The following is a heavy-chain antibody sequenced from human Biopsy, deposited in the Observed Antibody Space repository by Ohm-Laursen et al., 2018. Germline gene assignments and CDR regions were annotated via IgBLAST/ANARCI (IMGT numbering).Heavy chain of an antibody. Sequence: SLRLSCAASGFTVNDHAMHWVRQPPGKGLEWVSGISWDSGRIGYADSVKGRFTVSRDNAKKSLYLEMNSLRPEDTAFYFCTKVLIPAGTDVWGQGTTVTVSS. CDR1: GFTVNDHA. D-gene: IGHD3-9*01. V-gene: IGHV3-9*01. CDR3: TKVLIPAGTDV. CDR2: ISWDSGRI. J-gene: IGHJ6*02.